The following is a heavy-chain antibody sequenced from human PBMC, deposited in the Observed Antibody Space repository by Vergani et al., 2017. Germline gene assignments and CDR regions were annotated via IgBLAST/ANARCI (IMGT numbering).Heavy chain of an antibody. CDR1: GGSISSDDFY. J-gene: IGHJ6*03. V-gene: IGHV4-30-4*01. Sequence: QLQLQESGPGLVKPSQTLSLTCTVSGGSISSDDFYWSWIRQPPGKGLEWIGYIHYSGTTYYNPSLESRLTISLDTSENHLSLKLTSVTAADTAVYYCARQKDYYMDVWGKGATVTVS. CDR3: ARQKDYYMDV. CDR2: IHYSGTT.